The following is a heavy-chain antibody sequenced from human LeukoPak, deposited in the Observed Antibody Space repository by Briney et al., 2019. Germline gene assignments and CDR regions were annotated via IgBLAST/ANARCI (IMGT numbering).Heavy chain of an antibody. CDR1: GFTFSSYS. D-gene: IGHD3-10*01. CDR3: AREGSPLWFGETPVQWWFDP. J-gene: IGHJ5*02. CDR2: ISSSSSYI. V-gene: IGHV3-21*01. Sequence: GGSLRLSCAASGFTFSSYSMNWVRQAPGKGLEWVSSISSSSSYIYYADSVKGRFTISRDNAKNSLYLQMNSLRAEDTAVYYCAREGSPLWFGETPVQWWFDPWGQGTLVTVSS.